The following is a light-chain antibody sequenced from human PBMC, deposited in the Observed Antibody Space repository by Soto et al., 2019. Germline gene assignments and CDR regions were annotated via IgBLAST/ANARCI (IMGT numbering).Light chain of an antibody. CDR3: GTWDGKV. CDR1: TSNIGNNH. J-gene: IGLJ3*02. CDR2: EDN. V-gene: IGLV1-51*02. Sequence: QSVLTQPPSVSAAPGQKVAISCFGSTSNIGNNHVSWYQQLPGTAPKVLIYEDNKRPSGIPDRFSGSKSGTSATLGITGLQAGDEADYYCGTWDGKVLGGGTKLTVL.